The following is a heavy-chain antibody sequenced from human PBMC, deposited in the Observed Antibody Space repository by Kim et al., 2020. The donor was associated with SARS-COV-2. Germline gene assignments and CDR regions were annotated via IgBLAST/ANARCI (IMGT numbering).Heavy chain of an antibody. D-gene: IGHD1-1*01. CDR1: GDSISRNNYY. CDR3: ARDGTDNWGQFDH. CDR2: IYYSGRT. V-gene: IGHV4-39*02. Sequence: SETLSLTCTVSGDSISRNNYYWGWIRQPPGKGLEWIGSIYYSGRTYYNLSLKSRVTIFVDTSKNQFSLQLRSVTAADMAVYFCARDGTDNWGQFDHWGHGTLVTVSS. J-gene: IGHJ4*01.